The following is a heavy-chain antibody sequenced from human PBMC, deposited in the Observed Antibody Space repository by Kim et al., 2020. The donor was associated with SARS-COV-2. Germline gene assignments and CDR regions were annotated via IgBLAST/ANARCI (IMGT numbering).Heavy chain of an antibody. CDR1: GFTFSSYW. Sequence: GGSLRLSCAASGFTFSSYWMSWVRQAPGKGLEWVASIKQDASVISYVDSVRGRFTISRDNAKNSLSLQMDSLRAEDTALYFCGRPYRGGSFDIWGQGTMVTVSS. V-gene: IGHV3-7*01. D-gene: IGHD3-16*01. CDR3: GRPYRGGSFDI. J-gene: IGHJ3*02. CDR2: IKQDASVI.